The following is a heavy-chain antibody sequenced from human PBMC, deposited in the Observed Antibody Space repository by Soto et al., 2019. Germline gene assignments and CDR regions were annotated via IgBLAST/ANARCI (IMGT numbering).Heavy chain of an antibody. D-gene: IGHD2-8*01. CDR3: ARDPGYCTNGVCPIFDF. V-gene: IGHV4-59*01. CDR2: MYHGGRT. Sequence: SETLSLTCTVSGDPFTNYFWSWMRQPPGKGLEWIGHMYHGGRTNYSPSLKSRVTMSLDSSKNQFSLNLSSVTAADTAVYFCARDPGYCTNGVCPIFDFWGQGVLVTVSS. J-gene: IGHJ4*02. CDR1: GDPFTNYF.